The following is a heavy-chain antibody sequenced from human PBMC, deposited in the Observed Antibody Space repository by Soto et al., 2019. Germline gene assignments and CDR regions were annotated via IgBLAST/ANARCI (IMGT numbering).Heavy chain of an antibody. CDR2: IYYSGST. J-gene: IGHJ6*03. D-gene: IGHD3-3*01. CDR3: ARKITYYDFWSGYSLPYYMDV. CDR1: GGSISSYY. V-gene: IGHV4-59*01. Sequence: SETLSLTCTVSGGSISSYYWSWIRQPPGKGLEWIGYIYYSGSTNYNPSLKSRVTISVDTSKNQFSLKLSSVTAADTAVYYCARKITYYDFWSGYSLPYYMDVWGKGTTVTVSS.